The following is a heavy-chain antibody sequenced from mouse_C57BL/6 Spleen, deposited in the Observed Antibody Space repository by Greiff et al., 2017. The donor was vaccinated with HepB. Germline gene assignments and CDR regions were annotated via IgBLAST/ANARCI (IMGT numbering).Heavy chain of an antibody. D-gene: IGHD2-5*01. CDR3: ARRNQDNSNYGAMGY. V-gene: IGHV1-82*01. CDR2: IYPGDGDT. J-gene: IGHJ4*01. Sequence: QVQLKQSGPELVKPGASVKISCKASGYAFSSSWMNWVKQRPGKGLEWIGRIYPGDGDTNYNGKFKGKATLTADKSSSTAYMQLSSLTSEDSAVYFCARRNQDNSNYGAMGYWGQGTSVTVSS. CDR1: GYAFSSSW.